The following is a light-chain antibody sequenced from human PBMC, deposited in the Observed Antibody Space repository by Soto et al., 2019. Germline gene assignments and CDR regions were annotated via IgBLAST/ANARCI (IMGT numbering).Light chain of an antibody. Sequence: QSALTQPASVSGFPGQSITISCTGTSGDIGSYNRVSWYQQHPGKAPKLIIYEVTDRPSEVSNRFSGSKSGNTASLTISGLQAEDEAEYYCSSYTNINTRACVFGTGTKLTVL. CDR3: SSYTNINTRACV. V-gene: IGLV2-14*01. J-gene: IGLJ1*01. CDR1: SGDIGSYNR. CDR2: EVT.